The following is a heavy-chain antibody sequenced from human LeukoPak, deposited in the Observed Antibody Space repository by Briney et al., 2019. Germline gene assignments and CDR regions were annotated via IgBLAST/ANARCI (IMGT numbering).Heavy chain of an antibody. D-gene: IGHD6-6*01. V-gene: IGHV5-51*01. CDR1: GSRFTSYW. CDR2: IYPRDSDT. Sequence: GGSLNISCQGPGSRFTSYWIGWARQIPGKGLEGIGIIYPRDSDTRYSPSFQGQVTISADKSISTAYLQWSSLKASDTAMYYCARAYSSSSSVSDYWGQGTLVTVSS. J-gene: IGHJ4*02. CDR3: ARAYSSSSSVSDY.